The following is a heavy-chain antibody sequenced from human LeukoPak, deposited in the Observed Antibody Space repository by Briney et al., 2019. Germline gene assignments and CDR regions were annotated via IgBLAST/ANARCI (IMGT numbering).Heavy chain of an antibody. J-gene: IGHJ4*02. V-gene: IGHV3-30*18. CDR2: ISYDGSGK. Sequence: GRSLRLSCAASGFTFSSYGMHWVRRAPGKGLEWVTFISYDGSGKYYADSVKGRFTISRDNSKNTLYLQMNSLRAEDTAVYYCAKNYYYDSSGAFDYWGQGTLVTVSS. CDR1: GFTFSSYG. D-gene: IGHD3-22*01. CDR3: AKNYYYDSSGAFDY.